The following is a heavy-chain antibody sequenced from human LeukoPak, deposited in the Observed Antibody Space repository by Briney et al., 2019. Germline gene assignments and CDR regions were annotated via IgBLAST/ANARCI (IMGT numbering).Heavy chain of an antibody. CDR1: GFTFSSYA. D-gene: IGHD6-13*01. Sequence: GGSLRLSCAASGFTFSSYAMSCVRQAPGKGLEWVSAISGSGGSTYYADSVKGRFTISRDNSKNTLYLQMNSLRAEDTAVYYCAKVVIGSSSWFDYWGQGTLVTVSS. CDR3: AKVVIGSSSWFDY. V-gene: IGHV3-23*01. CDR2: ISGSGGST. J-gene: IGHJ4*02.